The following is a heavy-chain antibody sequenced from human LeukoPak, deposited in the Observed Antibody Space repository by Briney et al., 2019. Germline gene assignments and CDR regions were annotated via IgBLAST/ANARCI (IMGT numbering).Heavy chain of an antibody. CDR2: ISGSGGRT. Sequence: GRSLRLSCAASGFTFSSYAMSWVRQAPGKGLEWFSAISGSGGRTYYADSVKGRFTISRDNSKNTLYLQMNSLRADDTAVYYCAKGNGDHAIHPDYWGQGTLVTVSS. CDR1: GFTFSSYA. D-gene: IGHD4-17*01. V-gene: IGHV3-23*01. J-gene: IGHJ4*02. CDR3: AKGNGDHAIHPDY.